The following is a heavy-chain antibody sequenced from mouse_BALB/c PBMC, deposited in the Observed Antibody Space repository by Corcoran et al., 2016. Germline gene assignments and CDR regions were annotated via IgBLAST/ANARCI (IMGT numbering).Heavy chain of an antibody. CDR2: IYPGSGNI. CDR3: ARGYGNYYFGY. V-gene: IGHV1-84*02. CDR1: GYTFTDYF. D-gene: IGHD2-10*02. J-gene: IGHJ2*01. Sequence: QIQLQQSGPELVKPGASVRISCKASGYTFTDYFINWVKQKPGQGLEWIGWIYPGSGNIKYNEKFKGKATLTVDTSSSTAYMQLSSLTSEDTAVYFCARGYGNYYFGYWGQGTTLTVSS.